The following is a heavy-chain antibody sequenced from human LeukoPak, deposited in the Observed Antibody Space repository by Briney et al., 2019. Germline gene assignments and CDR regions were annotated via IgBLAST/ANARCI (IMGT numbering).Heavy chain of an antibody. D-gene: IGHD3-3*01. J-gene: IGHJ6*03. CDR3: ARDGAIFGVVTYYYYYMDV. CDR2: IKQDGSEK. V-gene: IGHV3-7*01. Sequence: GGSLRLSCAASGFTFSSYWMSWVRQAPGKGLEWAANIKQDGSEKYYVDSVKGRFTISRDNAKNSLYLQMNSLRAEDTAVYYCARDGAIFGVVTYYYYYMDVWGKGTTVTVSS. CDR1: GFTFSSYW.